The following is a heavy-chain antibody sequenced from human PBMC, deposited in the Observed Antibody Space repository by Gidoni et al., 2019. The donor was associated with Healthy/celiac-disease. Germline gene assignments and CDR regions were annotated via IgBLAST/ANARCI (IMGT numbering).Heavy chain of an antibody. CDR1: AYTFTSYG. CDR3: ARVGLWDDYGDYVVAYYYGMDV. Sequence: QVQLVQSGAEVKKPGAAVKVCCKASAYTFTSYGISWVRQAPGQGLEWMGWISAYNGNTNYAQKLQGRVTMTTDTSTSTAYMELRSLRSDDTAVYYCARVGLWDDYGDYVVAYYYGMDVWGQGTTVTVSS. J-gene: IGHJ6*02. D-gene: IGHD4-17*01. CDR2: ISAYNGNT. V-gene: IGHV1-18*01.